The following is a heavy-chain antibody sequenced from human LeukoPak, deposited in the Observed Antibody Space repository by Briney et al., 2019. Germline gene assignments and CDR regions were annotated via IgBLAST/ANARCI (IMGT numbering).Heavy chain of an antibody. J-gene: IGHJ4*02. CDR3: AKEGGDGSPFDY. V-gene: IGHV3-30*02. CDR1: GFIFSNDG. D-gene: IGHD5-24*01. Sequence: PGRSLRLSCAASGFIFSNDGMDSGRRSPEKGLEWRTCIRFDVTTQYYADFVRGGFTISRDNSKDTVSLQMYSLRAEDTGIYYCAKEGGDGSPFDYWGQGSLVTVSS. CDR2: IRFDVTTQ.